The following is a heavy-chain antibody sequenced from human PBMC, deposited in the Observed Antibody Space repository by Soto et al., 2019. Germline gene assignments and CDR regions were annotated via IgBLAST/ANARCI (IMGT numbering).Heavy chain of an antibody. V-gene: IGHV3-64D*08. D-gene: IGHD6-19*01. CDR1: GFTFSSYA. CDR3: VKRGAVAGTRRYYFDY. J-gene: IGHJ4*02. CDR2: ISSNGGST. Sequence: GGSLRLSCAASGFTFSSYAMRWVRQAPGKGLEYVSAISSNGGSTYYADSVKGRFTISRDNSKNTLYLQMSSLRAEDTAVYYCVKRGAVAGTRRYYFDYWGQGTLVTVSS.